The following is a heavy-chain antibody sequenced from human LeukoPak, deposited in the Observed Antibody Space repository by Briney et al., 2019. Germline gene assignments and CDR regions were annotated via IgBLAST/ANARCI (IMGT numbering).Heavy chain of an antibody. CDR3: ARGGEILDY. V-gene: IGHV3-53*01. CDR1: DFIVSDSH. CDR2: IFGADTT. D-gene: IGHD3-16*01. J-gene: IGHJ4*02. Sequence: PGGSLRLSCAATDFIVSDSHMSWVRQAPGRGLEWVSVIFGADTTFYADSVKGRFTISRDNLQNTVNLQMNSLRDDDTAVYYCARGGEILDYWGQGTQVTDSS.